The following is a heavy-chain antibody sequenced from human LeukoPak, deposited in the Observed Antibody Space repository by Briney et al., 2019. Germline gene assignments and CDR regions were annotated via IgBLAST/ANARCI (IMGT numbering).Heavy chain of an antibody. CDR1: GFTFSSYA. CDR2: ISYDGSNK. CDR3: ARDLRSSSFDY. Sequence: GGSLRLPCAASGFTFSSYAMHWVRQAPGKGLEWVAVISYDGSNKYYADSVKGRFTISRDNSKNTLYLQMNSLRAEDTAVYYCARDLRSSSFDYWGQGTLVTVSS. V-gene: IGHV3-30*04. D-gene: IGHD6-13*01. J-gene: IGHJ4*02.